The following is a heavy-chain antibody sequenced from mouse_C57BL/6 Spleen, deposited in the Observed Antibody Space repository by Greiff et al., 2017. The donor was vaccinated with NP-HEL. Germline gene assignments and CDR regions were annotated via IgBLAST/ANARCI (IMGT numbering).Heavy chain of an antibody. Sequence: QVQLQQSGAELARPGASVKLSCKASGYTFTSYGISWVKQRTGQGLEWIGEIYPRSGNTYYNEKFKGKATLTADKSSSTAYMELRSLTSEDSAVYFCAGCGSLEYFDVWGTGTTVTVSS. CDR2: IYPRSGNT. V-gene: IGHV1-81*01. D-gene: IGHD3-1*01. CDR3: AGCGSLEYFDV. CDR1: GYTFTSYG. J-gene: IGHJ1*03.